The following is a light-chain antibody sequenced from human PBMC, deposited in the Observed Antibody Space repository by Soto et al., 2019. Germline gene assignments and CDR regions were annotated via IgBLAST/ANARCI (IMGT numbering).Light chain of an antibody. CDR3: CSYAGSSTHV. Sequence: QSVLTQPASVSGSPGQSITFSCTGTSSDVGSSNLVSWYQQHPGEAPKLLIYEVSKRPSGVSNRFSGSKSGNTASLTIPGLQAEDEADYYCCSYAGSSTHVFGTGTKVTVL. CDR2: EVS. V-gene: IGLV2-23*02. CDR1: SSDVGSSNL. J-gene: IGLJ1*01.